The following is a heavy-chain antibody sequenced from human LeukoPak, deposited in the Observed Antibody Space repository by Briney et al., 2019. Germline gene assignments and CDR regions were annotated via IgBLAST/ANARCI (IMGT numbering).Heavy chain of an antibody. Sequence: SETLSLTCAVYGGSFRGYYWSWIRQPPGKGLEWIGEINHSGSTNYNPSLKSRVTISVDTSKNQFSLKLSSVTAADTAVYYCARAVGATTVAFDIWGQGTMVTVSS. CDR2: INHSGST. CDR3: ARAVGATTVAFDI. CDR1: GGSFRGYY. V-gene: IGHV4-34*01. D-gene: IGHD1-26*01. J-gene: IGHJ3*02.